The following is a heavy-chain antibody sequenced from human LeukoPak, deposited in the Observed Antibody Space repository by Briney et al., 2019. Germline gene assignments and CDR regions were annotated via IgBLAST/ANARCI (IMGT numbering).Heavy chain of an antibody. CDR3: TTDIYNV. V-gene: IGHV3-15*01. D-gene: IGHD3-9*01. J-gene: IGHJ6*04. CDR2: IKSKTDGGTT. CDR1: EFSVGSNY. Sequence: GGSLRLSCAASEFSVGSNYMTWVRQAPGKGLEWVGRIKSKTDGGTTDYAAPVKGRFTISRDDSKNTLYLQMNSLKTEDTAVYYCTTDIYNVWGKGTTVTISS.